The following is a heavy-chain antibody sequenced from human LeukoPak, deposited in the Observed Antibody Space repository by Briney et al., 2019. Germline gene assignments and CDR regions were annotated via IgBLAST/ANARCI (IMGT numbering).Heavy chain of an antibody. V-gene: IGHV4-39*01. CDR3: ARRRGVVVLYYYMDV. CDR2: IYYSGST. CDR1: GGSISSSSYY. J-gene: IGHJ6*03. Sequence: SETLSLTCTVSGGSISSSSYYWGWIRQPPGKGLEWIGSIYYSGSTYYNPSLKSRVTISVDTSKNQFSLKLSSVAAADTAVYYCARRRGVVVLYYYMDVWGKGTTVTVSS. D-gene: IGHD2-2*01.